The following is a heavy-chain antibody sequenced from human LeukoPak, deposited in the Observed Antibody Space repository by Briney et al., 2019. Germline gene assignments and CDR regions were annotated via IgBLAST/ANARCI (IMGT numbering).Heavy chain of an antibody. CDR3: ARDLTPSAFDI. Sequence: GGSLRLSCPASGFTFSSYSMNWVRQAPGKGLEWVSSISSSSSYIYYADSVKGRFTISRDNAKNSLYLQMNSLRAEDTAVYYCARDLTPSAFDIWGQGTMVTVSS. CDR2: ISSSSSYI. V-gene: IGHV3-21*01. CDR1: GFTFSSYS. J-gene: IGHJ3*02. D-gene: IGHD1-14*01.